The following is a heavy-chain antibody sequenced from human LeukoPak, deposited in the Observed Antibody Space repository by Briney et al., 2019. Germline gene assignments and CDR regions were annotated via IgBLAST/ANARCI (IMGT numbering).Heavy chain of an antibody. J-gene: IGHJ5*02. CDR3: AKAGGTAMVRNWFDP. V-gene: IGHV3-23*01. D-gene: IGHD5-18*01. CDR2: ISGSGDST. Sequence: GGSLRLSCAASGFTFSDYYMSWIRQAPGKGLEWVSAISGSGDSTYYADSVKGRFTISRDNSKNTLYLQMNSLRAEDTAVYYCAKAGGTAMVRNWFDPWGQGTLVTVSS. CDR1: GFTFSDYY.